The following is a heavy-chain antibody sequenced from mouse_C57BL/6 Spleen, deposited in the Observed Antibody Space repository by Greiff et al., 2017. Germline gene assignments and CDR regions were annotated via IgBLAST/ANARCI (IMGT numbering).Heavy chain of an antibody. CDR2: IDPSDSYT. J-gene: IGHJ4*01. D-gene: IGHD2-5*01. CDR1: GYTFTSYW. Sequence: QVQLQQPGAELVMPGASVKLSCKASGYTFTSYWMHWVKQRPGQGLEWIGEIDPSDSYTNYNQKFKGKSILTVDKSSSTAYMQLSSLTSEDSAVYYCASGYSNYDAMDYWGQGTSVTVSS. CDR3: ASGYSNYDAMDY. V-gene: IGHV1-69*01.